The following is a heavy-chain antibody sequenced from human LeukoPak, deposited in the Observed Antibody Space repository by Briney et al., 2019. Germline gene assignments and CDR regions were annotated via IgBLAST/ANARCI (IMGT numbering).Heavy chain of an antibody. Sequence: QSGGSLRLSCAASGFTFSSYGMHWVRQAPGKGLEWVAVIWYDGSNKYYADSVKGRFTISRDNSKNTLYLQMNSLRAEDTAVYYCARSRIVATIDAFDIWGQGTMVTVSS. CDR3: ARSRIVATIDAFDI. V-gene: IGHV3-33*01. J-gene: IGHJ3*02. CDR1: GFTFSSYG. D-gene: IGHD5-12*01. CDR2: IWYDGSNK.